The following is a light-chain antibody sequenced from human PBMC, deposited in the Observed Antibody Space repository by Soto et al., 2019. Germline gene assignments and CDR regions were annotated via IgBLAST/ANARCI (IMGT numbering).Light chain of an antibody. V-gene: IGLV1-40*01. J-gene: IGLJ2*01. CDR3: QSYDSSLRNVV. CDR2: GNS. CDR1: NSNIGAGYD. Sequence: QSVLTQPPSVSGAPGQRVTISCTGSNSNIGAGYDVHWYHQLPGTAPKLLIYGNSNRPSGVPDRFSGSKSGTSASLAITGLQAEDEADYYCQSYDSSLRNVVFGGGTKLTVL.